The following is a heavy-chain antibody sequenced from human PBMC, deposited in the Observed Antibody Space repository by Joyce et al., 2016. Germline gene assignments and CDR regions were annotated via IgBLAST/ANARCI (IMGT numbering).Heavy chain of an antibody. CDR2: IYHSGNT. CDR1: GDSFTTGGYA. J-gene: IGHJ4*02. CDR3: ARAPRGPGYFDS. Sequence: QLLLQESGPGLVKTSQTLSLPCAVSGDSFTTGGYAWNWIRQPPGKGLEWIGDIYHSGNTHFTPSLQSRVTISLDRSKSQFSLKLSSVTAADTAVYYCARAPRGPGYFDSWGQGTLVTVSS. D-gene: IGHD3-10*01. V-gene: IGHV4-30-2*01.